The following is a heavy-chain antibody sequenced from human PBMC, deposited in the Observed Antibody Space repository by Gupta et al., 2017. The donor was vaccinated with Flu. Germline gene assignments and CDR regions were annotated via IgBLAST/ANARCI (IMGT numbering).Heavy chain of an antibody. J-gene: IGHJ3*01. CDR1: GFTFSDYP. CDR3: VRDINWVVDV. D-gene: IGHD7-27*01. V-gene: IGHV3-11*04. Sequence: GFTFSDYPMNWVRQAPGKGRECVSHINHNGENIFYSDAVRGRFTVSRDDAKNSLCLQMDSLRAEDTAVYYCVRDINWVVDVWGRGTTVTVSS. CDR2: INHNGENI.